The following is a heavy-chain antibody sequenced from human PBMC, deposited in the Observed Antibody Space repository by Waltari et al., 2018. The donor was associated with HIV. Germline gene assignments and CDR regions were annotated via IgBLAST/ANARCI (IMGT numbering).Heavy chain of an antibody. V-gene: IGHV1-2*02. CDR1: GYTFTGYY. D-gene: IGHD3-22*01. J-gene: IGHJ4*02. CDR2: INPNSGGT. Sequence: QVQLVQSGAEVKKPGASVKVSCKASGYTFTGYYMHWVRQAHGQGLEWMGWINPNSGGTNYAQKFQGRVTMTSETSISTAYMELSRLRSDDTAVYYCARGLRYYYDSSGYHPVDYWGQGTLVTVSS. CDR3: ARGLRYYYDSSGYHPVDY.